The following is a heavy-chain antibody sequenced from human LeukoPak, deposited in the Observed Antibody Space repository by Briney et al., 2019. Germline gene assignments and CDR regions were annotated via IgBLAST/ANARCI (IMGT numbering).Heavy chain of an antibody. CDR1: GGSISSGDHY. V-gene: IGHV4-30-4*01. CDR2: IHYSGST. Sequence: SQTLSLTGTVSGGSISSGDHYWNWIRQPPGKGLEWIGYIHYSGSTYYNPSLKSRVIISVDTSKNQFSLKLNSVTAADTAVYYCARLDVERRLDYWGQGTLVTVSS. J-gene: IGHJ4*02. CDR3: ARLDVERRLDY. D-gene: IGHD1-1*01.